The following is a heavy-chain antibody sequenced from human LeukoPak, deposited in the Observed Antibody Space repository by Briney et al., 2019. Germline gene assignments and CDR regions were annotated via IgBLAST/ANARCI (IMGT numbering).Heavy chain of an antibody. Sequence: SETLSLTCTVSGGSISSYYWSWIRQPPGKGLEWIGYIYYSGSTNYNPSLKSRVTMSVDTSKNQFSLKLSSVTAADTAVYYCAIESDFWSGAYFDYWGQGTLVTVSS. D-gene: IGHD3-3*01. CDR3: AIESDFWSGAYFDY. V-gene: IGHV4-59*12. J-gene: IGHJ4*02. CDR1: GGSISSYY. CDR2: IYYSGST.